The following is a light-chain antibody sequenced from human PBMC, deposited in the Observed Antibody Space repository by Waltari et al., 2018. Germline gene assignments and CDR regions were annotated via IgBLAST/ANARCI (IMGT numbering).Light chain of an antibody. V-gene: IGKV3-11*01. J-gene: IGKJ4*01. CDR1: QSVNYF. Sequence: EIVLTQSQATLSLSPGERATLSCRASQSVNYFLAWFQQKPGKAPRLLIYDASNRATGIPARFSGSGSGTDFTLTISSLEPEDFAVYYCQQRTNWPLTFGGGTKVEIK. CDR3: QQRTNWPLT. CDR2: DAS.